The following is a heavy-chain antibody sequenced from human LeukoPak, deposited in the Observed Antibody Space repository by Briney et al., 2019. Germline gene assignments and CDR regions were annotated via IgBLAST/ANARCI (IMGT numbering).Heavy chain of an antibody. CDR2: RPGDGPT. D-gene: IGHD2-2*01. Sequence: GGSLRLSCAASGFTVSSNYMSWVRQAPGKGLEWVSHVRPGDGPTTYAESVKGRFTISRDNSKNTVSLQMNSLRVEDTAVYYCTRDHITSWQIDFWGQGTMVTVSS. CDR1: GFTVSSNY. CDR3: TRDHITSWQIDF. J-gene: IGHJ4*02. V-gene: IGHV3-53*01.